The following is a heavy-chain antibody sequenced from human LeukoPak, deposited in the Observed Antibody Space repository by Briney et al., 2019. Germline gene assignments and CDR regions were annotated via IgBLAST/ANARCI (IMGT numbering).Heavy chain of an antibody. V-gene: IGHV1-18*01. Sequence: ASVKVSCKASGYTFTSSGISWVRQAPGQGLEWMGWISAYNGNTNYAQKLQGRVTMTTDTSTSTAYMELRSLRSDDTAVYYCARDIVVVPVDAFDIWGQGTMVTVSS. CDR2: ISAYNGNT. D-gene: IGHD2-2*01. CDR1: GYTFTSSG. CDR3: ARDIVVVPVDAFDI. J-gene: IGHJ3*02.